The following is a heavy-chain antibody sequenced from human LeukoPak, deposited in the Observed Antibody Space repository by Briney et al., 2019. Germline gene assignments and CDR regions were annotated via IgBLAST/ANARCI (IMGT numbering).Heavy chain of an antibody. J-gene: IGHJ3*02. CDR2: ISYIGST. CDR3: ARDLVTVTKGFDI. Sequence: SETLSLTCAVSDDSFSSHYWTWIRQPPGKGLEWFGYISYIGSTNYNPSLKSRVTISIDTSKNQFSLKLTSVTAADTAVYYCARDLVTVTKGFDIWGQGTMVSVSS. V-gene: IGHV4-59*11. D-gene: IGHD4-17*01. CDR1: DDSFSSHY.